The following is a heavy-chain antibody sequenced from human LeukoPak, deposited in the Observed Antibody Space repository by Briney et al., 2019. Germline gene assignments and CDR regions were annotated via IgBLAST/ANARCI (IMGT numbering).Heavy chain of an antibody. D-gene: IGHD6-19*01. J-gene: IGHJ4*02. CDR3: ARASADSSGWYGPFDY. CDR2: ISRSGSTK. CDR1: GFTFSDYN. V-gene: IGHV3-11*01. Sequence: GGSLRLSCAASGFTFSDYNMRWIRQAPGKGLEWISSISRSGSTKYYADSVKGRFTISRDNAKNSLFLQMNSLRAEDTAVYYCARASADSSGWYGPFDYWGQGTLVTVSS.